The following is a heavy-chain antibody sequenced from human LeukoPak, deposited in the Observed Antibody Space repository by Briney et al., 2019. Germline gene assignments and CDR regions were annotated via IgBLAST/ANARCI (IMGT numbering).Heavy chain of an antibody. CDR3: ARDGTDSSGYYFGY. CDR1: GGSVSSGTYY. V-gene: IGHV4-31*03. CDR2: IYYSGDT. Sequence: PSETLSLTCTVSGGSVSSGTYYWSWIRQPPGKGLEWIGYIYYSGDTHYNPSLESRVTISVDTSKNQFSLELTSVTAADTAVYYCARDGTDSSGYYFGYWGQGTLVTVSS. D-gene: IGHD3-22*01. J-gene: IGHJ4*02.